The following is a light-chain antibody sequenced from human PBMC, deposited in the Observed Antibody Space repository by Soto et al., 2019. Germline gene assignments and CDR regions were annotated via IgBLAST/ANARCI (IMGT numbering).Light chain of an antibody. V-gene: IGLV1-47*01. Sequence: QSVLTQPPSASGTPGQRVTISCSGSSSNIGSNYVYWYHQLPGTAPKLVIYRNNQRPSGVPDRISGSKSGTSASLAITGLQAEDEADYYCQSYDNSLSGSYVFGTGTKVTVL. J-gene: IGLJ1*01. CDR1: SSNIGSNY. CDR2: RNN. CDR3: QSYDNSLSGSYV.